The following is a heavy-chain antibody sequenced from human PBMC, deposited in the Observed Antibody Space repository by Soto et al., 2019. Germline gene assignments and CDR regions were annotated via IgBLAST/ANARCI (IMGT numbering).Heavy chain of an antibody. V-gene: IGHV3-7*01. D-gene: IGHD6-13*01. CDR2: IKQDGSEK. J-gene: IGHJ1*01. CDR3: ATLLFWSSSWPLLLPF. CDR1: GFTFSSYW. Sequence: GGSLRLSCAASGFTFSSYWMSWVRQAPGKGLEWVANIKQDGSEKYYVDSVKGRFTISRDNAKNSLYLQMNSLRAEDTAVYYCATLLFWSSSWPLLLPFCGQGSLVPGSS.